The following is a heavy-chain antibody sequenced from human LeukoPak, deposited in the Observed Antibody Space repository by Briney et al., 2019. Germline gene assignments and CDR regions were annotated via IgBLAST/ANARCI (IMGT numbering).Heavy chain of an antibody. D-gene: IGHD2-15*01. CDR2: INRSGST. V-gene: IGHV4-34*01. CDR3: ARSRGGYCSGGSCYSYYYYMDV. CDR1: GGSFSGYY. Sequence: SETLSLTCAVYGGSFSGYYWSWIRQPPGKGLEWIGEINRSGSTNYNPSLKSRVTISVDTSKNQFSLKLSSVTAADTAVYYCARSRGGYCSGGSCYSYYYYMDVWGKGTTVTVSS. J-gene: IGHJ6*03.